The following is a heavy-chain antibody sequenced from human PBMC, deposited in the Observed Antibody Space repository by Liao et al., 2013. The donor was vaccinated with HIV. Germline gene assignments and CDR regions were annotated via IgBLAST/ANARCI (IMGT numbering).Heavy chain of an antibody. CDR2: FYYSGST. J-gene: IGHJ3*01. Sequence: QVQLQQWGAGLLKPSETLSLTCIVSGDSITTAFYYVAWIRQAPGKGLEWIGNFYYSGSTHYNPSLESRVSISGDTSNNQVSLKVTSVTAADTAQYYCASRRKWLVDDALDVWGQGTVVIVS. CDR1: GDSITTAFYY. V-gene: IGHV4-39*07. CDR3: ASRRKWLVDDALDV. D-gene: IGHD6-19*01.